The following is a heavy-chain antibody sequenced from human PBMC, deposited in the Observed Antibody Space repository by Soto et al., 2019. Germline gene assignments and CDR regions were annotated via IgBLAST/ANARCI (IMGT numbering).Heavy chain of an antibody. CDR2: ISAYNGNT. CDR1: GYTFTSYG. CDR3: ARVTLAPYYYYGMDV. V-gene: IGHV1-18*04. D-gene: IGHD3-16*01. J-gene: IGHJ6*02. Sequence: ASVKVSCKASGYTFTSYGISWVRQAPGQGLEWMGWISAYNGNTNYAQKLQGRVTMTTDTSTSTAYMELRSLRSDGTAVYYCARVTLAPYYYYGMDVWGQRTTVTVSS.